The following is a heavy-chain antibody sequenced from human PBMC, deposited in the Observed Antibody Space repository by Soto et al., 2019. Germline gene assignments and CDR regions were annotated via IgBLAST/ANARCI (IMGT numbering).Heavy chain of an antibody. J-gene: IGHJ4*02. CDR2: ISGSGGST. D-gene: IGHD1-26*01. V-gene: IGHV3-23*04. Sequence: EVQLVESGGGLVQPGGSLRLSCAASGFTFSTYAMTWVRQAPGKGLEWVSGISGSGGSTYHADSVKGRFTISRDSSKNKVYLQMNSLRAEDTAVYYCAKGVGAKRYYFDYWGQGTLVNVSS. CDR1: GFTFSTYA. CDR3: AKGVGAKRYYFDY.